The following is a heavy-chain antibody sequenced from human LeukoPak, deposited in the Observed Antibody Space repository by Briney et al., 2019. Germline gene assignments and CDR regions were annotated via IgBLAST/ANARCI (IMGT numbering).Heavy chain of an antibody. CDR3: AKSDTAMVRRIYYFDY. Sequence: GGSLRLSCAASGLTFSSYGMHWVRQAPGKGLEWVAVISYDGSNKYYADSVKGRFTISRDNSKNTLYLQMNSLRAEDTAVYYCAKSDTAMVRRIYYFDYWGQGTLVTVSS. CDR2: ISYDGSNK. CDR1: GLTFSSYG. V-gene: IGHV3-30*18. J-gene: IGHJ4*02. D-gene: IGHD5-18*01.